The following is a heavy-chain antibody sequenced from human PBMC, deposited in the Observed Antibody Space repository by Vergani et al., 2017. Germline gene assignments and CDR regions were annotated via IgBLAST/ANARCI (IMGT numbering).Heavy chain of an antibody. J-gene: IGHJ6*03. CDR1: GGSFSGYY. V-gene: IGHV4-34*01. Sequence: QVQLQQWGAGLLKPSETLSLTCAVYGGSFSGYYWSWIRQPPGKGLEWIGEINHSGSTNYNPSLKSRVTISVDTSKNQFSLKLSSVTAADTAVYYCARGSGNYYDFWSGYYSYYYYMDVWGKGTTVTVSS. D-gene: IGHD3-3*01. CDR2: INHSGST. CDR3: ARGSGNYYDFWSGYYSYYYYMDV.